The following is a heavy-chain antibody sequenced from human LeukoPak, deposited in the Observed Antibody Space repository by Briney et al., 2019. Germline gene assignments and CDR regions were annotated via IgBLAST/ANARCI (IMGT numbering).Heavy chain of an antibody. CDR3: ARAIVVVPAAIPGALDY. CDR2: ISYDGSNK. V-gene: IGHV3-30-3*01. CDR1: GFTFSSYA. Sequence: PGRSLRLSCAASGFTFSSYAMHWVRQAPGKGLEWVAVISYDGSNKYYADSVKGRFTISRDNSKNTLYLQMNSLRAEDTAVYYCARAIVVVPAAIPGALDYWGQGTLVTVSS. J-gene: IGHJ4*02. D-gene: IGHD2-2*02.